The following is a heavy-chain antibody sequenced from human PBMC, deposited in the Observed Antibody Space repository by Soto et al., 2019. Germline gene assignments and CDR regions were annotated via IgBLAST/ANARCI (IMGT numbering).Heavy chain of an antibody. J-gene: IGHJ5*02. D-gene: IGHD6-13*01. CDR3: ARMDAGKAACPVDT. CDR2: IYYSGST. CDR1: GGSISSDNQY. V-gene: IGHV4-31*03. Sequence: HVQLQESGPGLVKPSQTLSLTCTVSGGSISSDNQYWSWIRHHLGKVLEWFGYIYYSGSTYYNPSLKNRGTISVDTSKNQCSLKLNSLTAADTAVYYCARMDAGKAACPVDTWGQGTLVTVSS.